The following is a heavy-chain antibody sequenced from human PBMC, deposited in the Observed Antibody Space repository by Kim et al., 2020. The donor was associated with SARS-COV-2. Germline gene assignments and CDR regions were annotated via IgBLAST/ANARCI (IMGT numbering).Heavy chain of an antibody. CDR3: VREPAN. J-gene: IGHJ4*02. CDR2: SEGSSR. V-gene: IGHV3-11*01. Sequence: SEGSSRKYADSVSGRLPISRDSAKKSLSLQMNSLTPEDTAVYYCVREPANWGQGTLVTVSS.